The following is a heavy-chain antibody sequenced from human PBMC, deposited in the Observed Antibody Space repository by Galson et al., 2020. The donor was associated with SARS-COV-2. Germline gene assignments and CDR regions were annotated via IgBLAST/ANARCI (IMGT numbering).Heavy chain of an antibody. CDR1: GFTFSSYG. CDR3: ARDFLVGAYDAFDI. CDR2: IWYDGSNK. D-gene: IGHD1-26*01. J-gene: IGHJ3*02. V-gene: IGHV3-33*01. Sequence: GGSLRLSCAASGFTFSSYGMHWVRQAPGKGLEWVAVIWYDGSNKYYADSVKGRFTISRDNSKNTLYLQMNSLRAEDTAVYYCARDFLVGAYDAFDIWGQGTMVTVSS.